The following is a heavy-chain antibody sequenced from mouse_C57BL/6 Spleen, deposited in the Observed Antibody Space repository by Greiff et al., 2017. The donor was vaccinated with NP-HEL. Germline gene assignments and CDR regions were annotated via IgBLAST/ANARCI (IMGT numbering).Heavy chain of an antibody. CDR1: GFTFSDYG. CDR3: ARTPDYDVDYYAMDY. D-gene: IGHD2-4*01. J-gene: IGHJ4*01. CDR2: ISSGSSTI. Sequence: EVQVVESGGGLVKPGGSLKLSCAASGFTFSDYGMHWVRQAPEKGLEWVAYISSGSSTIYYADTVKGRFTLSRDNAKNTLFLQMTSLRSEDTAMYYCARTPDYDVDYYAMDYWGQGTSVTVSS. V-gene: IGHV5-17*01.